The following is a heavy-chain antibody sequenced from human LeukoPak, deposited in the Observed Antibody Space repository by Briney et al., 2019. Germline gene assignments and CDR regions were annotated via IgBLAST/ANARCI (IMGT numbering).Heavy chain of an antibody. V-gene: IGHV4-34*01. D-gene: IGHD3-16*01. CDR2: INHSETN. CDR3: ARGRSYMFGGVIRAFDI. J-gene: IGHJ3*02. CDR1: GGSFSGYY. Sequence: SETLSLTCAVYGGSFSGYYWSWIRQPPGEGLEWIGEINHSETNNYNPSLKSRVTISIDTSKNQFSLNLSPVTAADTAVYCCARGRSYMFGGVIRAFDIWGKGTMVTVSS.